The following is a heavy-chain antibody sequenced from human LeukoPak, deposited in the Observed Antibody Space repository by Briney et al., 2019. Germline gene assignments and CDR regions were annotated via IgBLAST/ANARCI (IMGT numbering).Heavy chain of an antibody. CDR3: ASARGNYYDSSGYPDY. V-gene: IGHV3-21*01. Sequence: GGSLRLSCAASGFTFSSYSMNWVRQAPGKGLEWVSSISSSSSYIYYADSVKGRFTISRDNAKNSLYLQTNSLRAEDTAVYYCASARGNYYDSSGYPDYWGQGTLVTVSS. CDR2: ISSSSSYI. CDR1: GFTFSSYS. J-gene: IGHJ4*02. D-gene: IGHD3-22*01.